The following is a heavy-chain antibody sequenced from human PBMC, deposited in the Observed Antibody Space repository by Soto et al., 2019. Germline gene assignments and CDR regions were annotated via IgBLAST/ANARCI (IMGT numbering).Heavy chain of an antibody. Sequence: QVQLVESGGGVVQPGRSLRLSCAASGFTFSSYAMHWVRQAPGKGLEWVAVISYDGSNKYYADSVKGRFTISRDNSKNTLYLPMNSLRAEDTAVYYCARDAPYYGMDVWGQGTSVTVSS. CDR2: ISYDGSNK. J-gene: IGHJ6*02. CDR1: GFTFSSYA. V-gene: IGHV3-30-3*01. CDR3: ARDAPYYGMDV.